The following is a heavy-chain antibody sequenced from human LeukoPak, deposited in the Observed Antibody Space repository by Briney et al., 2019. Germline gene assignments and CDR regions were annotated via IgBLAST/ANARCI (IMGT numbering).Heavy chain of an antibody. CDR1: GFPFNSFW. V-gene: IGHV3-74*01. J-gene: IGHJ4*02. CDR2: MNEYSTTI. D-gene: IGHD1-14*01. CDR3: ARGGVNPVDH. Sequence: GGSLRLSCAASGFPFNSFWMHWVRQAPGKGLVWVSDMNEYSTTIKYVDSVKGRFTISRDNAKSILYLQMNNLRAEDTAMYFCARGGVNPVDHWGQGTLVTVSS.